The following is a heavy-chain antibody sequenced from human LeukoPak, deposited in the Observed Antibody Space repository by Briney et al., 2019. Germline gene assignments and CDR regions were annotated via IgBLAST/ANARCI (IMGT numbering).Heavy chain of an antibody. Sequence: SETLSLPCAVYGGSFSGYYWSWIRQPPGKGLECIGEINHSGSPNYNPPPKSRVHISVDTSQNQFSLELSSVTAADTAVYYCARGGVRIFGPWIHAFDIWGQGTMVTVSS. CDR3: ARGGVRIFGPWIHAFDI. CDR2: INHSGSP. CDR1: GGSFSGYY. J-gene: IGHJ3*02. D-gene: IGHD3-3*01. V-gene: IGHV4-34*01.